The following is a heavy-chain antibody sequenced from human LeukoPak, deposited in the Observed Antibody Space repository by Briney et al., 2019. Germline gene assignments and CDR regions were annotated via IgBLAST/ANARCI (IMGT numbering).Heavy chain of an antibody. V-gene: IGHV1-69*13. CDR1: GGTFSSCA. CDR2: IIPIFG. CDR3: AREDIGYMDV. D-gene: IGHD2-15*01. J-gene: IGHJ6*03. Sequence: ASVRVSCKASGGTFSSCAISWVRQAPGQGLEWMGGIIPIFGTQKFQGRVTITADESTSTAYMELSSLRSEDTAVYYCAREDIGYMDVWGKGTTVTVSS.